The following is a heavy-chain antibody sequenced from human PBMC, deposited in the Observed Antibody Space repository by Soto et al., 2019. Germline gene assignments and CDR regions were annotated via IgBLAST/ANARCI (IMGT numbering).Heavy chain of an antibody. J-gene: IGHJ5*02. CDR3: ARENWGNSNWFDP. CDR2: IYDSGST. CDR1: GGSVSNDY. Sequence: ASETLSLTCTVSGGSVSNDYWSWIRQPPGKGLEWIGYIYDSGSTYYNPSLKSRVTISVDTSKNQFSLKLRSVTAADTAVYYCARENWGNSNWFDPWGQGTLVTVSS. V-gene: IGHV4-59*02. D-gene: IGHD3-16*01.